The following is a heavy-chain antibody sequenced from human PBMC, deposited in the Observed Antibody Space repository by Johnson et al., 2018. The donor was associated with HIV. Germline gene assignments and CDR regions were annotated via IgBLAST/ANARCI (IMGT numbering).Heavy chain of an antibody. CDR1: GFTFSSYA. D-gene: IGHD6-13*01. CDR2: ISGSGGST. J-gene: IGHJ3*02. CDR3: ARELGGSSLPFGAFDI. Sequence: VQLVESGGGVVQPGGSLRLSCAASGFTFSSYAMSWVRQAPGKGLEWVSAISGSGGSTYYADSVKGRFTISRDNSKNTLYLQMNSLRAEDTAVYYCARELGGSSLPFGAFDIWGQGTVVTVSS. V-gene: IGHV3-23*04.